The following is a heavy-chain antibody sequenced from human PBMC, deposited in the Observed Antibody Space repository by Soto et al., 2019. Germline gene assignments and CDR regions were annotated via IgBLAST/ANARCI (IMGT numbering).Heavy chain of an antibody. D-gene: IGHD1-1*01. CDR1: GGTFNTYG. V-gene: IGHV1-69*01. CDR3: ARGRELDGGMPFVS. J-gene: IGHJ4*02. CDR2: IITLFGTT. Sequence: QVHRVQSGAEVKKPGASVKVACRASGGTFNTYGFNWVRQAPGQGLEWMVVIITLFGTTTYANDFQGRVKINADQSTTTVYVEMSGLTDEDTAVYFCARGRELDGGMPFVSWGQGTLVTVYS.